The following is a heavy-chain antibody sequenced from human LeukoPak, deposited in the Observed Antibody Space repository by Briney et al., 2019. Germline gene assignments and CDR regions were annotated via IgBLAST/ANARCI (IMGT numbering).Heavy chain of an antibody. CDR3: AKRGGSGSYCFDY. V-gene: IGHV3-23*01. CDR2: IGPRGAT. J-gene: IGHJ4*02. Sequence: GGSLRLSCAASGFTFSSYAMSWVRQAPGKGLEWVSAIGPRGATYYADSVKGRFTISRDISKNTLYLQMNSLRAEDTAVYFCAKRGGSGSYCFDYWGQGSLVTVSS. CDR1: GFTFSSYA. D-gene: IGHD3-10*01.